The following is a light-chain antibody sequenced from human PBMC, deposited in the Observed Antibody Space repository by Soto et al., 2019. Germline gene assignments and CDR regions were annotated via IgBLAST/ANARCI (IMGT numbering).Light chain of an antibody. CDR1: SSDVGGYNY. Sequence: QSALTQPASVSGSPGQSITISCTGTSSDVGGYNYVSWYQQQSGKAPKLMIHEVSNRPSGVSKRFSGSKSGNTASLTISGLQAEDEADYYCSSYTSSRAYVFGIGTKVTAL. V-gene: IGLV2-14*01. CDR2: EVS. CDR3: SSYTSSRAYV. J-gene: IGLJ1*01.